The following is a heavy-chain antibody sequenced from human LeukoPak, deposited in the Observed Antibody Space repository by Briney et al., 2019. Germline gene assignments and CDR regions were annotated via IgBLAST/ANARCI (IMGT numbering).Heavy chain of an antibody. CDR3: ARHSGYDRYFDL. CDR1: GGSISSGGVY. D-gene: IGHD5-12*01. Sequence: PSETLSLTCSVSGGSISSGGVYWGCLRQTPGKGLEWIGNIYYSGSPHSNPSLKSRVTISVDTSKNHVSLNLTSVTAADTAVYYCARHSGYDRYFDLWGQGTRVTVSS. J-gene: IGHJ4*02. V-gene: IGHV4-31*03. CDR2: IYYSGSP.